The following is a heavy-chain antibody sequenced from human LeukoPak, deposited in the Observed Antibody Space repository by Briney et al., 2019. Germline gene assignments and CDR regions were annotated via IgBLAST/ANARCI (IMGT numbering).Heavy chain of an antibody. CDR2: FYHGGST. D-gene: IGHD3-10*01. Sequence: SETLSLTCTVSGCSISTGYYWDWIRQPPGKGLEWIGTFYHGGSTNYNPSLKSRVTMSVDTSKNQFSLKLSSVTAADTAVYYCASHYGSGSIPFDYWGQGTLVTVSS. J-gene: IGHJ4*02. CDR3: ASHYGSGSIPFDY. CDR1: GCSISTGYY. V-gene: IGHV4-38-2*02.